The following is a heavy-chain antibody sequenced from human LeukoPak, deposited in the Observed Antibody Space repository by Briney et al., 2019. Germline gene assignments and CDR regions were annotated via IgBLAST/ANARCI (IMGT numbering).Heavy chain of an antibody. Sequence: GGSLRLSCTASGFTFGDYAMSWVRQAPGKGLEWVGFIRSKGYGGTTEYAASVKGRLTISRDDSKSIAYLQMNSLKNEYTAVYYCTRGSVGFDYWGQGTLVTVSS. CDR3: TRGSVGFDY. D-gene: IGHD5/OR15-5a*01. CDR1: GFTFGDYA. V-gene: IGHV3-49*04. J-gene: IGHJ4*02. CDR2: IRSKGYGGTT.